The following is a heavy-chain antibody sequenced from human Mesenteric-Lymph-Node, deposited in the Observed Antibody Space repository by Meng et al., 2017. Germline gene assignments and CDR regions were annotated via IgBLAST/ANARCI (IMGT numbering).Heavy chain of an antibody. J-gene: IGHJ4*02. V-gene: IGHV3-21*01. CDR2: ISSTSSNI. D-gene: IGHD6-25*01. CDR3: ARIGAADY. Sequence: GESLKISCAVSGFTFSDYTMNWVRQAPGKGLEWVSSISSTSSNIYYADSVKGRFTISRDNAKNSVYLQMNGLVAEDSAVYSCARIGAADYWGQGTLVTVAS. CDR1: GFTFSDYT.